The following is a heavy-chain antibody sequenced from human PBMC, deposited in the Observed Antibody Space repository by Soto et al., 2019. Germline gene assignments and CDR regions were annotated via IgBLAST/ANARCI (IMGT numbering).Heavy chain of an antibody. CDR3: ARSGYSYGPNMD. J-gene: IGHJ4*02. CDR1: RGSFSASG. CDR2: FIPIFGTA. V-gene: IGHV1-69*01. Sequence: LVQSGAEVKKPRSSVKVSCRAGRGSFSASGFSWVRQAPGQGLEWVGGFIPIFGTANYAQKFQDRVTMTADESTSTVYMELRSLRSEDTALYYCARSGYSYGPNMDWGQGTLVTVST. D-gene: IGHD5-18*01.